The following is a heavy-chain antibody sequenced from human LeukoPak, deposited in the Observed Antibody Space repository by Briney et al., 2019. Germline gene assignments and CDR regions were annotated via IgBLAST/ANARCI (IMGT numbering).Heavy chain of an antibody. J-gene: IGHJ3*02. CDR2: ISWNSGSI. V-gene: IGHV3-9*01. Sequence: GGSLRLSCAASGFTFDDYAMHWVRQAPGKGLEWVSGISWNSGSIGYADSVKGRFTISRDNAKNSLYLQMNSLRAEDTAVYYCARRRWLDLQRAFDIWGQGTVVTVSS. CDR3: ARRRWLDLQRAFDI. CDR1: GFTFDDYA. D-gene: IGHD3-22*01.